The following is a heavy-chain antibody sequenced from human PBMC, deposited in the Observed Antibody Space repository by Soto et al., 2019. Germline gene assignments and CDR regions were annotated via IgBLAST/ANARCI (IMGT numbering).Heavy chain of an antibody. V-gene: IGHV4-59*01. D-gene: IGHD6-19*01. Sequence: QVQLQESGPGLVKPSETLSLTCTVSGGSISSYYWSWIRQPPGKGLEWIGYIYYSGSTNYNPSLKSRVTISVDTSKTQFSLKLSSVTAADTAVYYCARGHSSGWIDAFDIWGQGTMVTVSS. J-gene: IGHJ3*02. CDR2: IYYSGST. CDR1: GGSISSYY. CDR3: ARGHSSGWIDAFDI.